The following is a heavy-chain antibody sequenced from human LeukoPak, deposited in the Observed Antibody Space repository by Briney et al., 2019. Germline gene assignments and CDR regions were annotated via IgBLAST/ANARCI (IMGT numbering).Heavy chain of an antibody. D-gene: IGHD3-3*01. CDR1: GFTVSSNY. CDR2: IYSGGST. CDR3: AREEITIFGVVTRCMDV. V-gene: IGHV3-53*01. Sequence: GGSLRLSCAASGFTVSSNYMSWVRQAPGKGLEWVSVIYSGGSTYYADSVKGRFTISRDNSNNTLYLEMDSLRAEDTAIYYCAREEITIFGVVTRCMDVWGKGTMVTVSS. J-gene: IGHJ6*03.